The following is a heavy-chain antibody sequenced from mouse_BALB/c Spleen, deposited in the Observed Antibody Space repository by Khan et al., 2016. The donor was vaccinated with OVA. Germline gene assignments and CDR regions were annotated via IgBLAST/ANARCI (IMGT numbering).Heavy chain of an antibody. V-gene: IGHV1-4*01. CDR1: GYTFTSHT. CDR3: TRRTTKYAMDY. J-gene: IGHJ4*01. Sequence: QMQLEESGAELARPGASVKMSCKASGYTFTSHTMHWVKQRPGQGLEWIGYITPRSGYTNYNQTFNDQSTLSADKSSSTAYMQLSSLTSEDSAVYYCTRRTTKYAMDYWGQGTSVTVAS. D-gene: IGHD2-14*01. CDR2: ITPRSGYT.